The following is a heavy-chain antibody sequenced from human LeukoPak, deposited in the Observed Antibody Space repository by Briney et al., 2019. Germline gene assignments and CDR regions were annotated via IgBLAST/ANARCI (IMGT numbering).Heavy chain of an antibody. CDR3: ARGGPLRLPYFDP. D-gene: IGHD4-17*01. J-gene: IGHJ5*02. Sequence: ASVKASCKASGYTFTGYYMHWVRQAPGPGLEWRGWINPNIGGTNYAQKFQGRVTMTRDTSISTAYMELSRLRSDKTAVYYCARGGPLRLPYFDPWGQGTLVTVST. CDR2: INPNIGGT. CDR1: GYTFTGYY. V-gene: IGHV1-2*02.